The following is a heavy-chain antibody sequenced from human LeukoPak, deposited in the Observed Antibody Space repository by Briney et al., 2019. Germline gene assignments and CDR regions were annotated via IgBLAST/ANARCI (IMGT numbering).Heavy chain of an antibody. Sequence: GGSLRLSCEGSGFTFSRYAMTWDRQAPRRGLEWVAVISGSGGSIYYANSVKGRFTISRDNSKNTLYLQMDSLRVEDSAVYFCAKDDQEGYSYGHNFDYWGQGTLVTVSS. D-gene: IGHD5-18*01. CDR1: GFTFSRYA. CDR2: ISGSGGSI. V-gene: IGHV3-23*01. J-gene: IGHJ4*02. CDR3: AKDDQEGYSYGHNFDY.